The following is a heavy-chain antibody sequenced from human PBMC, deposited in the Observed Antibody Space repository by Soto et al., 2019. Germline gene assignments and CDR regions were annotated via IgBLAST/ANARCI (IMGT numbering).Heavy chain of an antibody. CDR3: ARRGPDFWSGYYMMVAFDI. Sequence: PGESLKISCKGSGYSFTSYWIGWVRQMPGKGLEWMGIIYPGDSDTRYSPSFQGQVTISADKSISTAYLQWSSLKAADTAVYYCARRGPDFWSGYYMMVAFDIWGQGTMVTVSS. D-gene: IGHD3-3*01. CDR1: GYSFTSYW. J-gene: IGHJ3*02. CDR2: IYPGDSDT. V-gene: IGHV5-51*01.